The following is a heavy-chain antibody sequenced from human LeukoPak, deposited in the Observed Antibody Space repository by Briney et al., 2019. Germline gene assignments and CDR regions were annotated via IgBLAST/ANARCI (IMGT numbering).Heavy chain of an antibody. CDR2: IGYVGGEK. Sequence: PGGSLRLSCVASGFTFNNYWMSWVRQAPGKGLEWVANIGYVGGEKYVDSVKGRFTISRDNAKKSLYLQMNRLRADDTAVYHCARVRSAAAGPLDYWGQGTLVTVSS. J-gene: IGHJ4*02. V-gene: IGHV3-7*01. D-gene: IGHD6-13*01. CDR1: GFTFNNYW. CDR3: ARVRSAAAGPLDY.